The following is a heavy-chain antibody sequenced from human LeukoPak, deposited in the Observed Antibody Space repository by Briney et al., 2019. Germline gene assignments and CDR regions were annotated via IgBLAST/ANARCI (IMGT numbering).Heavy chain of an antibody. CDR3: ARSGRGTFTSYWTYFDF. V-gene: IGHV4-59*01. Sequence: PSETLSRTCTVSGGSISSYYWNWIRQPPGKGLEWIGYIYYSGNTNYNPSLESRVTISIDTSKSQISLRLSSVTAADTAVYYCARSGRGTFTSYWTYFDFWGQGTLVTVSS. J-gene: IGHJ4*02. D-gene: IGHD2/OR15-2a*01. CDR1: GGSISSYY. CDR2: IYYSGNT.